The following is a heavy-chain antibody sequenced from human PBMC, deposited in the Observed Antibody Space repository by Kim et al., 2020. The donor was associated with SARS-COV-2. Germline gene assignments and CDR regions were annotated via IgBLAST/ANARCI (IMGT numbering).Heavy chain of an antibody. CDR3: AIKNYYYDSSNYGWFGP. D-gene: IGHD3-22*01. J-gene: IGHJ5*02. Sequence: GGSLRLSCAAPGITFSNYWMSWVRQAPGKGLQWVANIKHDGSEKFYVDSVEGRFTISRDNAKSSVYLQMNSLRVEDTAIYYCAIKNYYYDSSNYGWFGPLGQGTLVTVAS. CDR1: GITFSNYW. CDR2: IKHDGSEK. V-gene: IGHV3-7*03.